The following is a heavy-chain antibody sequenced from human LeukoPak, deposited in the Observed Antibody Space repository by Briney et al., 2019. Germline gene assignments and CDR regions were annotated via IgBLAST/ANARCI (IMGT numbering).Heavy chain of an antibody. CDR2: ISSSSSYI. J-gene: IGHJ4*02. CDR1: GFTFRSYS. V-gene: IGHV3-21*01. Sequence: PGGSLRLSCAASGFTFRSYSMSWVRQAPGKGLEWVSSISSSSSYIYYADSVKGRFTISRDNAENSLYLQMNSLRAEDTAVYYCARKIAAGTTTPGAVDYRGQGTLVTVSS. D-gene: IGHD6-13*01. CDR3: ARKIAAGTTTPGAVDY.